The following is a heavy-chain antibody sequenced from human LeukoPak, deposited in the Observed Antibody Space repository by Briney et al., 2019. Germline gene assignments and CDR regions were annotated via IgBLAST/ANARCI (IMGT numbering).Heavy chain of an antibody. CDR1: GFTFSSYW. J-gene: IGHJ6*02. CDR3: ARDLLLKGATISRYYYYGMDV. Sequence: PGGSLRLSCAASGFTFSSYWMSWVRQAPGKGLEWVANIKQDGSEKYYVDSVKGRFTISRDNAKNSLYLQMNSLRAEDTAVYYCARDLLLKGATISRYYYYGMDVWGQGTTVTVSS. V-gene: IGHV3-7*01. D-gene: IGHD5-12*01. CDR2: IKQDGSEK.